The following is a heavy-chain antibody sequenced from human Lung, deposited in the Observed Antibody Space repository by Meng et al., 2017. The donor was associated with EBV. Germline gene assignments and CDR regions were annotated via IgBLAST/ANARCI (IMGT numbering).Heavy chain of an antibody. D-gene: IGHD4-11*01. Sequence: QVQLVESGGGVVQPGGSLRLTCAAAGFDFDPYAVHWVRQAPGKGLEWVAVISDTGHNKYFADSVRGRFTISRDNSKNMVSLQMNSLRPGDTATYYCAIIPYSNAWGQGTLVTVSS. V-gene: IGHV3-30-3*01. J-gene: IGHJ5*02. CDR3: AIIPYSNA. CDR1: GFDFDPYA. CDR2: ISDTGHNK.